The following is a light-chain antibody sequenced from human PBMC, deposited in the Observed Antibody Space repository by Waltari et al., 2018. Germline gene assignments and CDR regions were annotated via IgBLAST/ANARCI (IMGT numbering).Light chain of an antibody. CDR2: ANN. V-gene: IGLV1-40*01. J-gene: IGLJ3*02. Sequence: QSVLTQPPSVSGPPGQRVTVSCTGSTSNTGAGYALQGYQQFPGGAPKLVIYANNNRPSGVPDRFSATKSGSSASLAITGLQAEDEADYYCQSYDKTLSAWVFGGGTRLTVL. CDR1: TSNTGAGYA. CDR3: QSYDKTLSAWV.